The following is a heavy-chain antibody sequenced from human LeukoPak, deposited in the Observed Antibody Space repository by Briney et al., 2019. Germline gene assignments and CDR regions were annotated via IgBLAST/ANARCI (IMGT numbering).Heavy chain of an antibody. CDR3: ARGYHLLTGYFDMDV. Sequence: AASVKVSCKASGYTFTTYYIHWVRQAPGQGLEWMGIINPSDGITSYAQKVQGRVTMTRDMSTSTVYMELSNLRSEDTAVYYCARGYHLLTGYFDMDVWGKGTTVTVSS. D-gene: IGHD3-9*01. V-gene: IGHV1-46*01. CDR2: INPSDGIT. CDR1: GYTFTTYY. J-gene: IGHJ6*03.